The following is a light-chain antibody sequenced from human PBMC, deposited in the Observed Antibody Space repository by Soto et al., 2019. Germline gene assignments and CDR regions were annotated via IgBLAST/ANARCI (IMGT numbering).Light chain of an antibody. CDR2: AAS. CDR1: QGLSSD. V-gene: IGKV1-9*01. J-gene: IGKJ5*01. CDR3: QQLNSYPMT. Sequence: DIQLTQSPSFLSASVGDRVTITCRASQGLSSDLAWYQQKPGKAPKLLIYAASTLQSGVPSRFSGSGSGTEFTLTISSLQPEDFATYYGQQLNSYPMTFGQGTRLESK.